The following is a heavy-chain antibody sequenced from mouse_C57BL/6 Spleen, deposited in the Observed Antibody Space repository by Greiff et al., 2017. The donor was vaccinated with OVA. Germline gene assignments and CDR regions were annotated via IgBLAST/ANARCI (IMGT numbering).Heavy chain of an antibody. CDR3: ARHSYDYDGGTWFAY. V-gene: IGHV5-6*01. D-gene: IGHD2-4*01. CDR1: GFTFSSYG. Sequence: EVQRVESGGDLVKPGGSLKLSCAASGFTFSSYGMSWVRQTPDKRLEWVATISSGGSYTYYPDSVKGRFTISRDNAKNTLYLQMSSLKSEDTAMYYCARHSYDYDGGTWFAYWGQGTLVTVSA. CDR2: ISSGGSYT. J-gene: IGHJ3*01.